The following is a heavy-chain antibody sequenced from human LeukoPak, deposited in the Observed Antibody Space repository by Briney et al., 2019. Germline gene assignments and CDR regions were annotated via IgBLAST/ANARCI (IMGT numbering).Heavy chain of an antibody. V-gene: IGHV3-53*01. CDR2: IYSGGST. CDR3: AKDGLGFIMSYFDY. CDR1: GFTVSSNY. Sequence: PGGSLRLSCAASGFTVSSNYMSWVRQAPGKGLEWVSVIYSGGSTFYADSVKGRFTISRDNSKNTLYLQMNSLRAEDTAVYYCAKDGLGFIMSYFDYWGQGTLVTVSS. J-gene: IGHJ4*02. D-gene: IGHD3-10*01.